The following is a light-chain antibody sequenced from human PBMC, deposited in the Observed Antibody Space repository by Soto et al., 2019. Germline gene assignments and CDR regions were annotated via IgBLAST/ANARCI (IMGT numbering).Light chain of an antibody. V-gene: IGLV4-69*01. CDR3: QTWGSGIPVV. CDR1: SGHSSYA. J-gene: IGLJ2*01. CDR2: LNSDGSH. Sequence: QPVLTQSPSASASLGASVKLTCTLSSGHSSYASAWHQQQPETGPRYLMKLNSDGSHSKGDGIPDRFSGSSSGAERYLTISSIQSEDEADYYCQTWGSGIPVVFGGGTKLTVL.